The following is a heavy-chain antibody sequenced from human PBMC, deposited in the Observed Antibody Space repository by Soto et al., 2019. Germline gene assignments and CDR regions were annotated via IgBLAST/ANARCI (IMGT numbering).Heavy chain of an antibody. Sequence: ASGFTFTRYSMNWFRQAPGKGLEWVSSISSTTNYIYYGDSMKGRFTISRDNAKNSLYLEMNSLRAEDTAVYYCARESEDLTSNFDYWGQGTLVTVSS. CDR3: ARESEDLTSNFDY. J-gene: IGHJ4*02. CDR1: GFTFTRYS. V-gene: IGHV3-21*06. CDR2: ISSTTNYI.